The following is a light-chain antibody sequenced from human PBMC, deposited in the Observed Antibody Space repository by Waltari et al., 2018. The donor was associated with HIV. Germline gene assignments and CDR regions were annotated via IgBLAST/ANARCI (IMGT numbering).Light chain of an antibody. V-gene: IGKV3-15*01. Sequence: EILMTQSPATLSVSPGGGATLSCMASESVHINLAWFQHKPGQAPRLLIYDASTRATGVPDRFRASGYGTDLTLTIRSLQSEDFEIYFCQQYHKRHETFGQGTKLEIK. CDR1: ESVHIN. J-gene: IGKJ2*01. CDR2: DAS. CDR3: QQYHKRHET.